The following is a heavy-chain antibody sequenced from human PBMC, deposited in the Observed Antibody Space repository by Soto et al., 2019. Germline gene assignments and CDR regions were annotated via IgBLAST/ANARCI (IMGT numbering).Heavy chain of an antibody. CDR1: GGSISSGGYS. CDR2: IYYSGST. V-gene: IGHV4-30-2*03. J-gene: IGHJ6*02. D-gene: IGHD5-12*01. Sequence: PSETLSLTCAVSGGSISSGGYSWSWIRQPPGKGLEWIGSIYYSGSTYYNPSLKSRVTISVDTSKNQFSLKLSSVTAADTAVYYCARLLRHNYYGMDVWGQGTTVTVSS. CDR3: ARLLRHNYYGMDV.